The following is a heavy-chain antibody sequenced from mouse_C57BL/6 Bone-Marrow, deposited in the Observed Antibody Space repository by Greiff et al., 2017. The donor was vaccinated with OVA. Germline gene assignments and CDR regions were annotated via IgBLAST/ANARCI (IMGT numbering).Heavy chain of an antibody. D-gene: IGHD2-4*01. CDR1: GYTFTSYG. Sequence: VQLQQSGAELARPGASVKLSCKASGYTFTSYGISWVKQRTGQGLEWIGEIYPRSGNTYYNEKFKGKATLTADKSSSTAYMELRSLTSEDSAVYYCARGIYYDYEGFAYWGQGTLVTVSA. CDR2: IYPRSGNT. V-gene: IGHV1-81*01. J-gene: IGHJ3*01. CDR3: ARGIYYDYEGFAY.